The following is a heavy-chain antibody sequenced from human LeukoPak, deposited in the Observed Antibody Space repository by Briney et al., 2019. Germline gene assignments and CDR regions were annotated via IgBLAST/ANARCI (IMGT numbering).Heavy chain of an antibody. Sequence: PGGSLRLSCAASGFTFSNAWMSWVRQAPGKGLEWVATIKEDGSQKYYVDSVRGRFTISKDNGRNSLYLQMNSLRAEDTAVYHCARGASGDYWGQGTLVTVSS. CDR1: GFTFSNAW. V-gene: IGHV3-7*01. J-gene: IGHJ4*02. D-gene: IGHD5-12*01. CDR3: ARGASGDY. CDR2: IKEDGSQK.